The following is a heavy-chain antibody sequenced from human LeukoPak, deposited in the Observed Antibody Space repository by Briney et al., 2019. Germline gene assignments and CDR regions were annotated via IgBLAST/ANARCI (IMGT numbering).Heavy chain of an antibody. D-gene: IGHD6-13*01. CDR1: GGSISSGGYY. Sequence: SQTLSLTCTVSGGSISSGGYYWSWIRQHPGKGLEWIGYIYYSGSTYYNPSLKSRVTISVDTSKNQFSLKLSSVTAADTAVYYCVREGKAGTYYYYGMDVWGQGTTVTVSS. CDR2: IYYSGST. J-gene: IGHJ6*02. CDR3: VREGKAGTYYYYGMDV. V-gene: IGHV4-31*03.